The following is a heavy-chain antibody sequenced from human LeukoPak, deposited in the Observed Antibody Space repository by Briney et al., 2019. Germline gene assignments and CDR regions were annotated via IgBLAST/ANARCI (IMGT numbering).Heavy chain of an antibody. J-gene: IGHJ6*02. Sequence: GGSLRLSCAASGFTFSNAWMSWVRQAPGKGLEWVGRIKSKTDGGTTDYTAPVKGRFTISRDDSKNTLYLQMNSLKTEDTAVYYCTTAWGYYYYGMGVWGQGTTVTVSS. V-gene: IGHV3-15*01. CDR2: IKSKTDGGTT. CDR3: TTAWGYYYYGMGV. CDR1: GFTFSNAW. D-gene: IGHD3-16*01.